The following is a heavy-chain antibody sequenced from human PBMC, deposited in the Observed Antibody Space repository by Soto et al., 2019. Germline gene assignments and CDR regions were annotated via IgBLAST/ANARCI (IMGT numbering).Heavy chain of an antibody. CDR3: ARLIGTSWFVG. J-gene: IGHJ4*02. CDR2: TYYRSQWFN. V-gene: IGHV6-1*01. D-gene: IGHD6-13*01. CDR1: GDSVSSNIVT. Sequence: SQTLSLTCAISGDSVSSNIVTWDWIRQSPSRGLEWLGRTYYRSQWFNDYAVSVKSRMTINADTSKNQFSLQLNYVTPEDTAVYYCARLIGTSWFVGXGQXTPVTVSS.